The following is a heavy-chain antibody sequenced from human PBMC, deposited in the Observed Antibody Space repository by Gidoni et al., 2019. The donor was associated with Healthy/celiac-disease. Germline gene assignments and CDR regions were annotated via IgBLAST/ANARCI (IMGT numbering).Heavy chain of an antibody. D-gene: IGHD3-16*01. CDR2: INHSGST. CDR3: ARGGGGMVYYYYYGMDV. V-gene: IGHV4-34*01. Sequence: QVQLQQWGAGLLKPSATLSLTCAVYGGSFSGYYWSWIRQPPGKGLEWIGEINHSGSTNYNPSLKSRVTISVDTSKNQFSLKLSSVTAADTAVYYCARGGGGMVYYYYYGMDVWGQGTTVTVSS. CDR1: GGSFSGYY. J-gene: IGHJ6*02.